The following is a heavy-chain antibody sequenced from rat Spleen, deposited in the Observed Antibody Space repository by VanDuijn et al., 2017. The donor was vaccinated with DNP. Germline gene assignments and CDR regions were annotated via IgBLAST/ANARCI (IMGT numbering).Heavy chain of an antibody. CDR2: ISYAGSSA. D-gene: IGHD1-12*01. CDR1: GFTFSDYY. J-gene: IGHJ3*01. CDR3: ARPYYHDQGGLAY. V-gene: IGHV5-22*01. Sequence: EVQLVESGGGLVQPGRSLKLSCAASGFTFSDYYMAWVRQGPKKGLEWVAYISYAGSSAYSGDAVKGRFTISRDNAKSTLYLQMNSLRSEDTDTYSGARPYYHDQGGLAYLGHGTRVTVSS.